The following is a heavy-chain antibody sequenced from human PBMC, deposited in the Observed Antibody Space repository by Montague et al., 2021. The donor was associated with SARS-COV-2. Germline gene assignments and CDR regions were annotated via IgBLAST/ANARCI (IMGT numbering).Heavy chain of an antibody. D-gene: IGHD6-19*01. Sequence: SETLSLTCAVSGGSINSYYWSWIRQPPGKGLEWIGYIYCSGSTIYNPSLKSRVTISIDTSKNQFSLKLNSVTAADTAVYYCAGRPTPSYSSGWYLFYYAMDVWGQGTTVTVSS. CDR3: AGRPTPSYSSGWYLFYYAMDV. CDR1: GGSINSYY. CDR2: IYCSGST. V-gene: IGHV4-59*01. J-gene: IGHJ6*02.